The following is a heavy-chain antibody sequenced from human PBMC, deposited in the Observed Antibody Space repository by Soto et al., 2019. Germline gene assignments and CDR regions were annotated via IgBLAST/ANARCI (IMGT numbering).Heavy chain of an antibody. Sequence: QVQLQESGPGLVQPTGTLSLTCAVSSGSFSRSNWWSWVRQPRGKGLEWIGEIYHSGSTNYNPSLKSRVTISVDKSKNQFSLKLSSVTAADTAVYYSERLVVPAAFEHDYYYMDVWGKGTTVTVSS. D-gene: IGHD2-2*01. J-gene: IGHJ6*03. CDR1: SGSFSRSNW. V-gene: IGHV4-4*02. CDR2: IYHSGST. CDR3: ERLVVPAAFEHDYYYMDV.